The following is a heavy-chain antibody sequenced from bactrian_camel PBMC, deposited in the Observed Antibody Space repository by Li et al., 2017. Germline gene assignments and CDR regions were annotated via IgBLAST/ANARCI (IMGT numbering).Heavy chain of an antibody. D-gene: IGHD5*01. J-gene: IGHJ4*01. V-gene: IGHV3-2*01. CDR3: AAEVWGLCEVPWSDRADY. CDR2: IYSDGSNT. CDR1: ETRYC. Sequence: VQLVESGGGSVQPGQSLRLTCTFSETRYCMGWFRQPPGKGLEWVSSIYSDGSNTYYADSVKGRFTISRDNAKNTVYLQMNSLKAEDTAMYYCAAEVWGLCEVPWSDRADYWGQGTQVTVS.